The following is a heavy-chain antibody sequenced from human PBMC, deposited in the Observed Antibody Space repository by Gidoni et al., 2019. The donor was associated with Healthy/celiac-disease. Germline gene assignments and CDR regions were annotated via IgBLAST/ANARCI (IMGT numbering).Heavy chain of an antibody. J-gene: IGHJ4*02. CDR1: GFPFSSYG. Sequence: QVQLVESGGGVVQPGRSLRLSCAASGFPFSSYGMHWVRQAPGKGLGWVAVISYDGSNKYYADSVKGRFTISRDNSKNTLYLQMNSLRAEDTAVYYCATAILPIAAAGTGDYWGQGTLVTVSS. D-gene: IGHD6-13*01. CDR2: ISYDGSNK. V-gene: IGHV3-30*03. CDR3: ATAILPIAAAGTGDY.